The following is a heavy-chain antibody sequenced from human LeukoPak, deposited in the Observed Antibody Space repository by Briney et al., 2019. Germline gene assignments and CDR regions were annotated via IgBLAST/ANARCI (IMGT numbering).Heavy chain of an antibody. V-gene: IGHV4-39*01. CDR1: GGSISSSSYY. J-gene: IGHJ6*03. CDR2: IYYSGST. D-gene: IGHD3-10*01. CDR3: ARLSGSYYYYMDV. Sequence: SETLSLTCTVSGGSISSSSYYWGWIRQPPGKGLEWIGSIYYSGSTYYNPSLKSRVTISVDTSKNQFSLRLSSVTAADTAVYYCARLSGSYYYYMDVWGKGTTVTISS.